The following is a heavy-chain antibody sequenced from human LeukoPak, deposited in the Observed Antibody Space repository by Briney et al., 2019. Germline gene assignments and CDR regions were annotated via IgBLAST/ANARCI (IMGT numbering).Heavy chain of an antibody. D-gene: IGHD3-22*01. CDR3: ARQSISGSSLSYFDY. CDR2: IYDSEST. Sequence: EWGPGLANPSEPLSLTRTVPGGSVSTNYRNWIGQPPGKALEWIGNIYDSESTNYNPALKSRVPISVATSKNQCSLKLRSVSAADAAVYYCARQSISGSSLSYFDYWGQGTLVNVSS. V-gene: IGHV4-59*02. J-gene: IGHJ4*02. CDR1: GGSVSTNY.